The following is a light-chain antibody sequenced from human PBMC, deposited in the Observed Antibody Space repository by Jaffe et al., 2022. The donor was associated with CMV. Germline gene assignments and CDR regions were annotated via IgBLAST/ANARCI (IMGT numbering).Light chain of an antibody. Sequence: QSVLTQAPSASGTPGQRVTISCSGSSSNIGSKTVNWYQQVPGTAPKLLIYNNDQRPSGASDRFSGSKSGTSASLAISGLQSEDEADYYCAAWDDSLNGVVLGGGTKVTVL. CDR2: NND. CDR1: SSNIGSKT. CDR3: AAWDDSLNGVV. V-gene: IGLV1-44*01. J-gene: IGLJ2*01.